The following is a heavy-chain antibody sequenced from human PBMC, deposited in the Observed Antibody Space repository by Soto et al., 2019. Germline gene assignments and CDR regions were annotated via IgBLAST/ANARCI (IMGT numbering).Heavy chain of an antibody. CDR1: GFTFSSYA. CDR3: ARTYECAKSDCYRAFDI. CDR2: TSTDGTDN. J-gene: IGHJ3*02. V-gene: IGHV3-30*04. Sequence: QVQLVESGGGVLLPGGSLRLSCAASGFTFSSYAMHWVRQAPGTGPEWVAATSTDGTDNVYADSVSGRFTISGVNSKNTLYLQMNSLRSDDAAVYYCARTYECAKSDCYRAFDIWGQGTMVTVSS. D-gene: IGHD2-21*02.